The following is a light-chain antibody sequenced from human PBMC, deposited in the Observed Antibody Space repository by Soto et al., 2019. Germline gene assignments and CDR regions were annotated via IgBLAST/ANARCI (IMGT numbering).Light chain of an antibody. V-gene: IGKV3-20*01. Sequence: EIVLTQSPGTLSLSPGERVTISCRASESVSGHLAWYQKKPGQAPRLLIYGASSRATGIPDRFSGSGSGTDFNLTITRLETEDFAVYYCQHYGSSIWTFGQGTKVDIK. CDR3: QHYGSSIWT. CDR2: GAS. J-gene: IGKJ1*01. CDR1: ESVSGH.